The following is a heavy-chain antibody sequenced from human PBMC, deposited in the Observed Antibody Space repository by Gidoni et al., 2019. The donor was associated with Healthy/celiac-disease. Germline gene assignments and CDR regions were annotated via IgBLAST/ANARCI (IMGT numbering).Heavy chain of an antibody. CDR3: ARDLDYYGSGSYFDY. Sequence: QVQLVESGGGVVQPGRSLRLSCAASGFTFSSYAMHWVRQAPGKGLEWVAVISYDGSNKYYADSVKGRFTISRDNSKNTLYLQMNSLRAEDTAVYYCARDLDYYGSGSYFDYWGQGTLVTVSS. D-gene: IGHD3-10*01. CDR2: ISYDGSNK. J-gene: IGHJ4*02. V-gene: IGHV3-30-3*01. CDR1: GFTFSSYA.